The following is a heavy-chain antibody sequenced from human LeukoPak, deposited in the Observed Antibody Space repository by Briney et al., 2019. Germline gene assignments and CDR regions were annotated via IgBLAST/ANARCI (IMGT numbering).Heavy chain of an antibody. CDR2: IYPGDSDT. V-gene: IGHV5-51*01. CDR3: ARALDTIFGVVITPEGAFDI. D-gene: IGHD3-3*01. Sequence: GESLKISCKGSGYSFTSCWIGWVRQMPGKGLEWMGIIYPGDSDTRYSPSFQGQVTISADKSISTAYLQWSSLKASDTAMYYCARALDTIFGVVITPEGAFDIWGQGTMVTVSS. J-gene: IGHJ3*02. CDR1: GYSFTSCW.